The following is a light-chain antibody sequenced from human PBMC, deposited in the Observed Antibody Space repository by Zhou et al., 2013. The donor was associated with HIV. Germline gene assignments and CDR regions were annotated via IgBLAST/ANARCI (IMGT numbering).Light chain of an antibody. CDR3: QQYGTSPVT. Sequence: SVLTQSLGTLSLSPGERSHPFPAGPSQSISSNYLAWYQQKPGQAPRLLIYGSSRRATGIPDRFSGSGSESGTDFTLTISRLEPEDFAVYSCQQYGTSPVTFGQGTKLEIK. CDR1: QSISSNY. J-gene: IGKJ2*01. V-gene: IGKV3-20*01. CDR2: GSS.